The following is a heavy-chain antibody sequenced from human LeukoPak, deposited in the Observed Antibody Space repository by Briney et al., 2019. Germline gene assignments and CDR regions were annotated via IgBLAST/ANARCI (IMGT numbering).Heavy chain of an antibody. CDR3: AREPYSSGLDY. J-gene: IGHJ4*02. CDR1: GGSISGYY. Sequence: SETLSLTCTVSGGSISGYYWSWIRQPPGKGLEWIGYIYYSGSTNYNPSLKSRVTISVDTSKNQFSLKLSSVTAADTAVYYCAREPYSSGLDYWGQGTLVTVSS. CDR2: IYYSGST. V-gene: IGHV4-59*01. D-gene: IGHD6-19*01.